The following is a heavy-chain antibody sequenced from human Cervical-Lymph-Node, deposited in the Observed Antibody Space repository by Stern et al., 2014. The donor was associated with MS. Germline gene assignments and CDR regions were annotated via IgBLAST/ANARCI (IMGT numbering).Heavy chain of an antibody. Sequence: EGQLVESGGNLGQPGGSLRLSFAASGFNLRDYSMSWVRQAPGKGLEWVSFVSNSGTAIYYADSVKGRFTISRDMARNSVYLQMNSLRDEDTAVYYCVRTWRENTFDSWGQGILVTVSS. J-gene: IGHJ4*02. D-gene: IGHD5-24*01. CDR2: VSNSGTAI. CDR1: GFNLRDYS. V-gene: IGHV3-48*02. CDR3: VRTWRENTFDS.